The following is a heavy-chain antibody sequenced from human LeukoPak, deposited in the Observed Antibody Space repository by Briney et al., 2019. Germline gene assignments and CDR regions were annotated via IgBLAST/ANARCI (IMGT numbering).Heavy chain of an antibody. CDR2: INPNSGGT. D-gene: IGHD3-22*01. V-gene: IGHV1-2*06. J-gene: IGHJ4*02. CDR3: ARTTYYYDSSGYYTPPHFDY. Sequence: ASVKVSCKASGYTFTGYYMHWVRQAPGQGLEWMGRINPNSGGTNYAQKFQGRVTMTRDTAISTDYMELSRLRSDDTAVYYCARTTYYYDSSGYYTPPHFDYWGQGTLVTVSS. CDR1: GYTFTGYY.